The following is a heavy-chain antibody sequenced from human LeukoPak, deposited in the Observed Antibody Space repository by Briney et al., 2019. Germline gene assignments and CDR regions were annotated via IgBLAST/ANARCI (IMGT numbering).Heavy chain of an antibody. CDR1: GGSISSYY. CDR2: IYYSGST. Sequence: SETLSLTCTVSGGSISSYYWSWIRQPPGKGLEWIGYIYYSGSTNYNPSLKSRVTISVDTSKNQFSLKLSSVTAADTAVYYCARGYYDYVWGSYRYPNWFDPWVQGTLVTVSS. D-gene: IGHD3-16*02. V-gene: IGHV4-59*01. CDR3: ARGYYDYVWGSYRYPNWFDP. J-gene: IGHJ5*02.